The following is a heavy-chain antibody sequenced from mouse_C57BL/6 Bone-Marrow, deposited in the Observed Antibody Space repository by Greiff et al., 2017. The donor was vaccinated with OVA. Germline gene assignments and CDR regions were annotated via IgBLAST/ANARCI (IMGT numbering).Heavy chain of an antibody. J-gene: IGHJ4*01. Sequence: VQLQQSGPELVKPGASVKISCKASGYTFTDYYINWVKQRPGQGLEWIGWIFPGSGSTYYNEKFKGKATLTVDKSSSTAYMLLSSLTSEDSAVYFCAREGIGGLRRFYYAMDYWGQGTSVTVSS. CDR3: AREGIGGLRRFYYAMDY. CDR2: IFPGSGST. CDR1: GYTFTDYY. D-gene: IGHD2-4*01. V-gene: IGHV1-75*01.